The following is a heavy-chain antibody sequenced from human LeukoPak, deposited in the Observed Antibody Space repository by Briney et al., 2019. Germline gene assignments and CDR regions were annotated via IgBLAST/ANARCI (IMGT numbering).Heavy chain of an antibody. V-gene: IGHV1-69*05. CDR3: ARDLPAVRSNRGHWFDP. D-gene: IGHD1-26*01. CDR2: IIPIFGTA. CDR1: GGTFSSYA. J-gene: IGHJ5*02. Sequence: SVKVSCKASGGTFSSYAISWVRQAPGQGLEWMGRIIPIFGTANYAQKFQGRATITTDESTSTAYMELSSLRSEDTAVYYCARDLPAVRSNRGHWFDPWGQGTLVTVSS.